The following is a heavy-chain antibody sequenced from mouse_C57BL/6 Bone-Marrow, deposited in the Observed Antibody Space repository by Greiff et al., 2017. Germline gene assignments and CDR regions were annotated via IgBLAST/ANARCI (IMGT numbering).Heavy chain of an antibody. CDR1: GYTFTSYW. CDR2: IYPGSGST. D-gene: IGHD1-1*01. V-gene: IGHV1-55*01. CDR3: AGKFLLLREWYFDV. Sequence: VQLQQPGAELVKPGASVKMSCKASGYTFTSYWITWVKQRPGQGLAWIGDIYPGSGSTNYNEKFKSKATLTLATSSSTAYMQLSSLTSEDSAVYYCAGKFLLLREWYFDVWGTGTTVTVST. J-gene: IGHJ1*03.